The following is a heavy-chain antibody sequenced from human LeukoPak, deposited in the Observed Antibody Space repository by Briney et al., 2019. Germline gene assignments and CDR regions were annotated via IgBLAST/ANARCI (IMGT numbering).Heavy chain of an antibody. CDR2: IDPNSAGTNT. D-gene: IGHD1-1*01. Sequence: ASVRVSCKGSGNTFSGSYVHWVRQAPDQGLEWMGWIDPNSAGTNTNYAQKFRDRVTFTRDASVSAAYMELSRLTTDDTAVYYCARQHWPDKFVDFWGQGALVTVSS. V-gene: IGHV1-2*02. CDR1: GNTFSGSY. J-gene: IGHJ4*02. CDR3: ARQHWPDKFVDF.